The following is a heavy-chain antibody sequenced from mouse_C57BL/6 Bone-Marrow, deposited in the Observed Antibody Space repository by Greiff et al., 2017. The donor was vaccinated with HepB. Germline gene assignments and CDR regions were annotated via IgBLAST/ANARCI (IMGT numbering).Heavy chain of an antibody. Sequence: DVQLQESGGDLVKPGGSLKLSCAASGFTFSSYGMSWVRQTPDKRLEWVANISSGGSYTYYPDSVKGRFTIARDNAKNTLYLQMSSLKSEDTAMYYCARDTVLRLVSDYWGQGTTLTVSS. D-gene: IGHD1-1*01. J-gene: IGHJ2*01. CDR1: GFTFSSYG. CDR2: ISSGGSYT. V-gene: IGHV5-6*01. CDR3: ARDTVLRLVSDY.